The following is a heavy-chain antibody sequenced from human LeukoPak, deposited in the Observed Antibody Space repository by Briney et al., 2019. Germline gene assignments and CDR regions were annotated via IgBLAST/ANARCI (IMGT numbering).Heavy chain of an antibody. CDR3: AKGGSFYDSSGYADY. CDR2: ISGSGSST. CDR1: GFTFSSYA. J-gene: IGHJ4*02. D-gene: IGHD3-22*01. V-gene: IGHV3-23*01. Sequence: GGSLRLSRAASGFTFSSYAMSWVRQAPGKGLEWVSAISGSGSSTYYADSVKGRFTISRDNSKNTLSLQMNSLRAEDTAVYYCAKGGSFYDSSGYADYWGQGTLVTVSS.